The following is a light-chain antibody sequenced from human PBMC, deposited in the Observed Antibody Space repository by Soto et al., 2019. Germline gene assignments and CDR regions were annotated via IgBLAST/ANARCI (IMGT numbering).Light chain of an antibody. V-gene: IGKV3-20*01. J-gene: IGKJ1*01. CDR2: GAS. CDR3: HQYGSSPRT. Sequence: EIVLTQSPGTLSLSPGERATLSCWASQSVSSYLAWYQQKPGQAPRLLIYGASSRATGIPDRFSGGGSVTDFTLTISRLEPEDFAVYYCHQYGSSPRTFGQGTKVEIK. CDR1: QSVSSY.